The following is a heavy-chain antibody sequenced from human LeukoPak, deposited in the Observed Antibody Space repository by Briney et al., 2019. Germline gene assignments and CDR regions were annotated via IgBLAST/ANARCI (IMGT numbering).Heavy chain of an antibody. J-gene: IGHJ5*02. D-gene: IGHD2-2*01. CDR3: AREVGYSTSWYGRFDP. CDR2: SNPNNGGA. V-gene: IGHV1-2*06. Sequence: ASVRVSCKASGYTFTGHSVHWVRQAPGQGLEWMGRSNPNNGGADYAQNFQGRVTITSDTSSSTVYMELPRLRSDDTAVYYCAREVGYSTSWYGRFDPWGQGTLVTVSS. CDR1: GYTFTGHS.